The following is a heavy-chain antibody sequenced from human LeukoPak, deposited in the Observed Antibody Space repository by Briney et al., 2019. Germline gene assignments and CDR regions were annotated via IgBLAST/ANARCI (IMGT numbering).Heavy chain of an antibody. CDR2: ISYDGSNK. D-gene: IGHD3-22*01. Sequence: PGGSLRLSCAASGFTFSSYAMHWVRQAPGKGLEWVAVISYDGSNKYYADSVKGRFTISRDNSKNTLYLQMNSLRAEDMALYYCAKDGHYDSSGHFDYWGQGTLVTVSS. CDR1: GFTFSSYA. J-gene: IGHJ4*02. CDR3: AKDGHYDSSGHFDY. V-gene: IGHV3-30*04.